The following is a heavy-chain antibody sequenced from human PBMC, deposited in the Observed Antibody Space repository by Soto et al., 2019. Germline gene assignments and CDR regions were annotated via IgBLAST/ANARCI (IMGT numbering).Heavy chain of an antibody. J-gene: IGHJ4*02. CDR2: IYSGGDI. D-gene: IGHD1-26*01. CDR3: AKGNWEGLDF. CDR1: GFTVNSNY. V-gene: IGHV3-53*01. Sequence: ELQVVESGGGLIHPGGSLRLSCGASGFTVNSNYMSWVRQAPGKGLEWVSVIYSGGDIYYDDSVRGRFTITRNDSKNTIYLQMTSRRAGDVVIYYCAKGNWEGLDFWGQGTLVSVSP.